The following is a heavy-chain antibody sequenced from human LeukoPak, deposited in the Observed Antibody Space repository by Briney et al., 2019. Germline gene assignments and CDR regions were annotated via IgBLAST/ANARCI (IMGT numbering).Heavy chain of an antibody. V-gene: IGHV3-11*01. CDR3: ARDFPYYYDSSGYYPGPFDY. Sequence: GGSLRLSCAASGFTFSDYYMSWLRQAPGKGLEWVSYISSSGSTIYYADSVKGRFTISRDNAKNSLYLQMNSLRAEDTAVYYCARDFPYYYDSSGYYPGPFDYWGQGTLVTVSS. CDR1: GFTFSDYY. D-gene: IGHD3-22*01. J-gene: IGHJ4*02. CDR2: ISSSGSTI.